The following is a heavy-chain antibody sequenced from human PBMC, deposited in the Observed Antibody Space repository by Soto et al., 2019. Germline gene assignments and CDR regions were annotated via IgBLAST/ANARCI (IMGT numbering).Heavy chain of an antibody. V-gene: IGHV1-69*01. Sequence: QLVQSGAEVKKPGSSVKVSCKASGGTFSSYSISWGRQAPGQGLEWVGGIIPISGTANHAQKFQGRVTITADESTSTAYMELSSLRSEDTAVYYCARSQGSSTSLEIYYYYYYGMDVWGQGTTVTVSS. CDR2: IIPISGTA. D-gene: IGHD2-2*01. CDR1: GGTFSSYS. CDR3: ARSQGSSTSLEIYYYYYYGMDV. J-gene: IGHJ6*02.